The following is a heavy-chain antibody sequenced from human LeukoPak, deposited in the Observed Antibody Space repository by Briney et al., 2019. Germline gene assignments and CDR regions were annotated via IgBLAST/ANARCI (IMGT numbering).Heavy chain of an antibody. CDR2: ISSSSSTI. J-gene: IGHJ4*02. D-gene: IGHD3-16*02. V-gene: IGHV3-48*01. CDR3: AGAYQRLGELSLPDY. CDR1: GFTFSSYS. Sequence: GGSLRLSCAASGFTFSSYSMNWVRQAPGKGLEWVSYISSSSSTIYYADSVKGRFTISRDNAENSLYLQMNSLRAEDTAVYYCAGAYQRLGELSLPDYWGQGTLVTVSS.